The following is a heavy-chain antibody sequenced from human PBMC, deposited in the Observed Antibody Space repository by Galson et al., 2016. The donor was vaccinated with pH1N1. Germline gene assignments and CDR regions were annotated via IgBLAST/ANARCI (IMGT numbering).Heavy chain of an antibody. D-gene: IGHD3-3*01. CDR3: ASRFSERLEGQPSDAFDM. Sequence: TLSLTCTVSGGSFNSASDYWSWFRQHPEKGLEWIGEIDYSGSTSYNPSLTSRITILVDTSKNQFSLKLTSVTAAVTAIYFCASRFSERLEGQPSDAFDMWGQGTRVTVSS. V-gene: IGHV4-31*03. J-gene: IGHJ3*02. CDR2: IDYSGST. CDR1: GGSFNSASDY.